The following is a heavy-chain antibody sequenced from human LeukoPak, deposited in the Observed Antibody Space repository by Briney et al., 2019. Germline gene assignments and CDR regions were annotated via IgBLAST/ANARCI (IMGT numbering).Heavy chain of an antibody. D-gene: IGHD6-19*01. CDR1: GGSISSYY. J-gene: IGHJ4*02. Sequence: SETLSFTCTVSGGSISSYYWSWIRQPPGKGLEWIGYIYYSGSTNYNPSLKSRVTISVDTSKNQFSLKLNSVTAADTAVYYCARGSPVARNFDYWGQGTLVTVSS. CDR2: IYYSGST. CDR3: ARGSPVARNFDY. V-gene: IGHV4-59*01.